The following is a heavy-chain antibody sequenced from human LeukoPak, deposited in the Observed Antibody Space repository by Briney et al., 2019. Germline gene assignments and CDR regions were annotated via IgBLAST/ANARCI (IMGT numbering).Heavy chain of an antibody. CDR2: VYYSGST. V-gene: IGHV4-31*03. Sequence: PSQTLSLTCTVSGGSISSGGYYWSWIRQHPGKGLEWIGYVYYSGSTYYNPSLKSRVTISVDTSKNQFSLKLSSVTAADTAVYYCARTVVVPAALLRYYYYYMDVWGKGTTVTVSS. CDR3: ARTVVVPAALLRYYYYYMDV. D-gene: IGHD2-2*01. J-gene: IGHJ6*03. CDR1: GGSISSGGYY.